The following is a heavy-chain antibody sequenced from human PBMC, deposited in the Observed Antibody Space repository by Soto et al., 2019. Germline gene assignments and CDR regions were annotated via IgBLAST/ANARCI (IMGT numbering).Heavy chain of an antibody. Sequence: QLQLVQSAAEVKKPGASVRVSCKAYGYPFIKYGISWIRQAPEQGLEWMGWIKVDSGYTNYAQKFQGRVTMTADTSSDSAFMELRSMGHDDTAVYFCATSYDTEFDRWGQGTLVSVTS. CDR3: ATSYDTEFDR. CDR2: IKVDSGYT. V-gene: IGHV1-18*04. J-gene: IGHJ5*02. CDR1: GYPFIKYG. D-gene: IGHD3-9*01.